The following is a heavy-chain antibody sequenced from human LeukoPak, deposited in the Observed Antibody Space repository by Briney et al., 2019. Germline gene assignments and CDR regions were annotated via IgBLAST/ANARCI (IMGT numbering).Heavy chain of an antibody. Sequence: SETLSLTCTVSGGSISSSSYYWGWIRQPPGKGLERIGSIYYSGSTYYNPSLKSRVTISVDTSKNQFSLKLSSVTAADTAVYYCARRREYDSSGYYLGDAFDIWGQGTMVTVSS. D-gene: IGHD3-22*01. CDR2: IYYSGST. CDR1: GGSISSSSYY. CDR3: ARRREYDSSGYYLGDAFDI. V-gene: IGHV4-39*07. J-gene: IGHJ3*02.